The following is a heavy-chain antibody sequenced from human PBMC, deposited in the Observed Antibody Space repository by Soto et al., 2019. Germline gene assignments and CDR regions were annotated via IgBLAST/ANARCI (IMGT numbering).Heavy chain of an antibody. J-gene: IGHJ4*02. CDR2: IYYSGST. V-gene: IGHV4-59*08. Sequence: PSETLSLTCTVSGGSVSSYDWSWIRQPPGKGLEWIRYIYYSGSTYYNPSLKSRVTISVDTSKNQFSLKLSSVTAADTAVYYCATLRYFDHFDYWGQGTLLTVSS. CDR1: GGSVSSYD. CDR3: ATLRYFDHFDY. D-gene: IGHD3-9*01.